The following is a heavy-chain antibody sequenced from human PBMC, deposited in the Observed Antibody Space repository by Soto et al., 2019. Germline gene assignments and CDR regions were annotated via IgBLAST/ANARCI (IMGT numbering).Heavy chain of an antibody. CDR3: ATVGWRGLQDYFLDY. Sequence: QVQLVQSGAEVKKPGASVKVSCKVSGYSLTELSMHWVRQIPGKGLEWMGGFDPIEGETVYAQQFQARVTKTEDTATDTAYMELSSLRFEDTAVYYCATVGWRGLQDYFLDYWGQGTLVTVSS. CDR2: FDPIEGET. D-gene: IGHD3-10*01. V-gene: IGHV1-24*01. CDR1: GYSLTELS. J-gene: IGHJ4*02.